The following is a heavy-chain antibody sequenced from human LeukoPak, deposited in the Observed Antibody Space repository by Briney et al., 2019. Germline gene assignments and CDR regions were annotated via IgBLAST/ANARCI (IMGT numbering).Heavy chain of an antibody. CDR3: ARHYMTTATKGAFDI. CDR2: IRYDGSNK. CDR1: GFTFSSYG. D-gene: IGHD4-17*01. V-gene: IGHV3-30*02. Sequence: PGGSLRLSCAASGFTFSSYGVHWVRQAPGKGLEWVAFIRYDGSNKYYADSVKGRFTISRDNSKNTLYLQMNSLRAEDTAVYYCARHYMTTATKGAFDIWGQGTMVTVSS. J-gene: IGHJ3*02.